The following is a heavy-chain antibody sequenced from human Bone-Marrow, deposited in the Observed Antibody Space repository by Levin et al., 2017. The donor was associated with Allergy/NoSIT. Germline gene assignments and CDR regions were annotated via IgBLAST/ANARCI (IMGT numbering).Heavy chain of an antibody. CDR2: ISNDGSNK. CDR3: AKERFLLDY. D-gene: IGHD3-16*01. Sequence: SLRLSCAASGFIFSSDGMHWVRQAPGKGLEWVALISNDGSNKFYADPVKGRFTISRDNTKNTLYLQMNNLRPNDTAVYYCAKERFLLDYWGQGTLVTVSS. J-gene: IGHJ4*02. V-gene: IGHV3-30*18. CDR1: GFIFSSDG.